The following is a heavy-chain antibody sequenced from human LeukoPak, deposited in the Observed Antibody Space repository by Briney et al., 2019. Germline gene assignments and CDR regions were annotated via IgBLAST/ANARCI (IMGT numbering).Heavy chain of an antibody. Sequence: PSETLSLTCTVSGASISNYYWIWIRQPAGKGLEWIGLIYTSGSTNYNPSLKSRVTMSVDTSKNQFSLKLSSVTAADTAVYYCARVRGITSMAYSDYWGQGTLVTVSS. D-gene: IGHD5-18*01. J-gene: IGHJ4*02. CDR2: IYTSGST. CDR3: ARVRGITSMAYSDY. CDR1: GASISNYY. V-gene: IGHV4-4*07.